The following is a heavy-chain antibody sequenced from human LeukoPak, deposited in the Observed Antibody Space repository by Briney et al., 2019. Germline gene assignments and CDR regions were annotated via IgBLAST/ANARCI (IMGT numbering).Heavy chain of an antibody. V-gene: IGHV4-4*07. Sequence: SETLSLTCTVSGGSISSYYWSWIPQPAGKGLEWIGRIYTSGSTNYNPSLKSRVTMSVDTSKNQFSLKLSSVTAADTAVYYCARVRYYDSSGRYYFDYWGQGTLVTVSS. CDR2: IYTSGST. J-gene: IGHJ4*02. CDR1: GGSISSYY. D-gene: IGHD3-22*01. CDR3: ARVRYYDSSGRYYFDY.